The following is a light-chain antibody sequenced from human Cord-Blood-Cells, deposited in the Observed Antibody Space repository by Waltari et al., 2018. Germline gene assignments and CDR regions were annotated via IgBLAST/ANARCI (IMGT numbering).Light chain of an antibody. CDR2: DVS. CDR1: SSDVGGYNY. Sequence: QSALTPPRPVSGSPGQSVTISRPGTSSDVGGYNYVSWYQQHPGKAPKLMIYDVSKRPSGVPDRFSGSKSGNTASLTISGLQAEDEADYYCCSYAGSYTLVFGGGTKLTVL. J-gene: IGLJ3*02. CDR3: CSYAGSYTLV. V-gene: IGLV2-11*01.